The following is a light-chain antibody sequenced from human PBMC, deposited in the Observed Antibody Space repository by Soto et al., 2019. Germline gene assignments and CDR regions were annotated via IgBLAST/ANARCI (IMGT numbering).Light chain of an antibody. CDR1: QSVSSD. Sequence: EMVLTQSPATLSLSPGERATLSCRASQSVSSDLAWYQQKPGQAPRLLVYGASTRATGIPARFSGSGSGTEFTLTISSLQSEDFAIYYCQKYNDWPLTFGQGTRLEI. CDR2: GAS. V-gene: IGKV3-15*01. J-gene: IGKJ5*01. CDR3: QKYNDWPLT.